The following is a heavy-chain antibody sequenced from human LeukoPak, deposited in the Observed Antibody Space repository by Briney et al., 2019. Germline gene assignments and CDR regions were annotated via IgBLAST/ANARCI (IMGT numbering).Heavy chain of an antibody. CDR3: ARDLALNGYRSGGSCYGWFDP. CDR1: GGTFSSYA. D-gene: IGHD2-15*01. J-gene: IGHJ5*02. V-gene: IGHV1-69*13. Sequence: SVKVSCKASGGTFSSYAISWVRQAPGQGLEWMGGIIPIFGTANYAQKFQGRVTITADESTSTAYMELSSLRSEDTAVYYCARDLALNGYRSGGSCYGWFDPWGQGTLVTVSS. CDR2: IIPIFGTA.